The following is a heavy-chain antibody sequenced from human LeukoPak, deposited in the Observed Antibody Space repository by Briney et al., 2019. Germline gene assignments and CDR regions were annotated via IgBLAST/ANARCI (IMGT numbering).Heavy chain of an antibody. CDR2: ISSSSSHI. V-gene: IGHV3-21*01. D-gene: IGHD3-10*01. CDR3: ARVLVRGVIESCFDP. CDR1: GFTFSSYS. Sequence: GGSLRLSCAASGFTFSSYSMNWVRQAPGKGLEWVSSISSSSSHIYYADSVKGRFTISRDNAKNSLYLQMNSLRAEDTAVYYCARVLVRGVIESCFDPWGQGTLVTVSS. J-gene: IGHJ5*02.